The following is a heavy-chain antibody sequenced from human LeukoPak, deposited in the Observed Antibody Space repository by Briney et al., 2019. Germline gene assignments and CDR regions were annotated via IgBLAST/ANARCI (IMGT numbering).Heavy chain of an antibody. Sequence: PGGSLRLSCAASGFTFSSYAMSWVRQAPGKGLEWVSGISASGGSTYYADSVKGRFTISRDNSKNTLYLQMNSLRAEDTAVYYCAKVEGNYFDYWGQGTLVTVSS. V-gene: IGHV3-23*01. CDR2: ISASGGST. CDR3: AKVEGNYFDY. CDR1: GFTFSSYA. J-gene: IGHJ4*02. D-gene: IGHD5-24*01.